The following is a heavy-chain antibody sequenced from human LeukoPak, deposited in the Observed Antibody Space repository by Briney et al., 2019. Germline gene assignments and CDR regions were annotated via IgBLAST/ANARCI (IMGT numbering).Heavy chain of an antibody. V-gene: IGHV4-30-4*08. CDR1: GGSISSGDYY. CDR3: ARSEYCSNSNCYHHPVLDS. Sequence: SQTLSLTCTVSGGSISSGDYYWSWIRQPPGKGLEWIGYIFYSGTTYYNPSLKSRVIISIDTSKNQFSLKLSSVTAADTAVYYCARSEYCSNSNCYHHPVLDSWGQGTLVTVSS. J-gene: IGHJ4*02. D-gene: IGHD2-15*01. CDR2: IFYSGTT.